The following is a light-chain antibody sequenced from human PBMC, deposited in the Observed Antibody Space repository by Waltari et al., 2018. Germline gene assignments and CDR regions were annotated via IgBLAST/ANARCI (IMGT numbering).Light chain of an antibody. V-gene: IGKV1-5*03. CDR1: QSISKW. Sequence: DIQMTQSSSTLPASVGERVIITCQASQSISKWLAWYKQKTGKAPNLLIFNASTLESGVPSRFSGSGSGTDFSLTISSRQPDDYASYYGQQYNSYSLLTFGGGTKIEIK. CDR2: NAS. CDR3: QQYNSYSLLT. J-gene: IGKJ4*02.